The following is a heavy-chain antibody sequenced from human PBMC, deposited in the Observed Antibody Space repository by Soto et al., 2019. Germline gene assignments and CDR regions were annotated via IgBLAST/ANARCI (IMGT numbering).Heavy chain of an antibody. D-gene: IGHD2-15*01. CDR3: ASHVQLGYCSGGSCRNWFDP. J-gene: IGHJ5*02. CDR2: IIPILGIA. CDR1: GGTFSSYT. V-gene: IGHV1-69*02. Sequence: QVQLVQSGAEVKKPGSSVKVSCKASGGTFSSYTISWVRQAPGQGLEWMGRIIPILGIANYAQKFQGRVTITADKSTSTDYMELSSLRSEDTAVYYCASHVQLGYCSGGSCRNWFDPWGQGTLVTVSS.